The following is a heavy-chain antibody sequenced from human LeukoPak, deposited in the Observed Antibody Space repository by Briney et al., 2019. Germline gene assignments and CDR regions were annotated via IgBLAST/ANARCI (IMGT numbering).Heavy chain of an antibody. CDR1: GGSISSSSYS. CDR3: ARGNSDGDYGY. Sequence: SETLSLTCTVSGGSISSSSYSWGWIRQPPGKGLEWIGSIYYSGSTYYNPSLKSRVTISVDTSKNQFSLKLSSVTAADTAVYYCARGNSDGDYGYWGQGTLVTVSS. D-gene: IGHD4-17*01. V-gene: IGHV4-39*01. J-gene: IGHJ4*02. CDR2: IYYSGST.